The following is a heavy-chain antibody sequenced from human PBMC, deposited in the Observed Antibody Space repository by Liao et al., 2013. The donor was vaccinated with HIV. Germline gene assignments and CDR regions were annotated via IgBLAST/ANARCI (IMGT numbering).Heavy chain of an antibody. J-gene: IGHJ4*02. D-gene: IGHD3-10*01. CDR1: GGSIRSSSYY. CDR3: AREALWFDELSAFDY. V-gene: IGHV4-39*07. Sequence: QLQLQESGPGLVKPSETLSLTCTVSGGSIRSSSYYWGWIRQPPGKGLEWIGSMYYSGSTYYNPSLKSRVSMSVDTSKNQFSLKLTSVTAADTAVYYCAREALWFDELSAFDYWGQGTLVTVSS. CDR2: MYYSGST.